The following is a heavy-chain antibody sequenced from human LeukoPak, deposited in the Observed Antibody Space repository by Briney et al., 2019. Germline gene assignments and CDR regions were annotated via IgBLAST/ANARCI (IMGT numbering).Heavy chain of an antibody. CDR1: GFTFSSYE. V-gene: IGHV3-48*03. J-gene: IGHJ4*02. CDR3: AVDAGGH. Sequence: GGSLRLSCAASGFTFSSYEMNWVRQAPGKGLEWVSYISSSGSTIYYADSVKGWFTISRDNSKSTLSLQMSSLRAEDTAVYYCAVDAGGHWGQGALVTVSS. CDR2: ISSSGSTI. D-gene: IGHD3-16*01.